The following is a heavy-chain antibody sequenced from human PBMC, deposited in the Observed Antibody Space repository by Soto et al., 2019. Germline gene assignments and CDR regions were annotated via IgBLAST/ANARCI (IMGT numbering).Heavy chain of an antibody. V-gene: IGHV3-30-3*01. Sequence: GGSLRLSCAASGFTFSSYAMHWVRQAPGKGLEWVAVISYDGSNKYYADSVKGRFTISRDNSKNTLYLQMNSLRAEDAAVYYCASSGDYQGDAFDIWGQGTMVTVSS. J-gene: IGHJ3*02. D-gene: IGHD4-17*01. CDR3: ASSGDYQGDAFDI. CDR1: GFTFSSYA. CDR2: ISYDGSNK.